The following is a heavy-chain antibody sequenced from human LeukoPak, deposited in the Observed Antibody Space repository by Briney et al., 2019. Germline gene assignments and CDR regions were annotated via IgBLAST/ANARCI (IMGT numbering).Heavy chain of an antibody. CDR2: IYVSGST. CDR3: ASLTAAKVKANY. D-gene: IGHD5-18*01. CDR1: GGSTSSYY. V-gene: IGHV4-4*07. J-gene: IGHJ4*02. Sequence: SETLSLTCTVSGGSTSSYYWSWIRQSAGKGLEWIGRIYVSGSTDYNPSLKSRVTISVDTSKNQFSLKLSSVTAADTAVYYCASLTAAKVKANYWGQGTLVTVSS.